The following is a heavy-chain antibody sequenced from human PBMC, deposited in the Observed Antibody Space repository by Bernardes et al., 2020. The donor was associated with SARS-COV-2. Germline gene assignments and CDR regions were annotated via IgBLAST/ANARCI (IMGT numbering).Heavy chain of an antibody. CDR1: GFTFSNDW. Sequence: GGSLRLSCAASGFTFSNDWMSWVRQAPGTGLEWVGRIKSKTDGGTTDYAAPVKGRFTISRDDSKNTLYLQMNSLKTEDTAVYYCTTGAPYYDFWSGYHKQIYGMDVWGQGTTVTVSS. CDR2: IKSKTDGGTT. CDR3: TTGAPYYDFWSGYHKQIYGMDV. J-gene: IGHJ6*02. D-gene: IGHD3-3*01. V-gene: IGHV3-15*01.